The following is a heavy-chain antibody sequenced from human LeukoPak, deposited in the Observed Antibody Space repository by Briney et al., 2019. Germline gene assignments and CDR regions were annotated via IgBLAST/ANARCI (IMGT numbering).Heavy chain of an antibody. D-gene: IGHD3-10*01. CDR3: ARDLYYGSASPRLDY. J-gene: IGHJ4*02. V-gene: IGHV3-48*01. CDR1: GFTFSSYG. Sequence: GGSLRLSCAASGFTFSSYGMTWVRQAPGKGLEWVSYISSSSSTIYYADSVKGRFTISRDNAHGSLYLQMNSLRVEDTAIYYCARDLYYGSASPRLDYWGQGTLVTVSS. CDR2: ISSSSSTI.